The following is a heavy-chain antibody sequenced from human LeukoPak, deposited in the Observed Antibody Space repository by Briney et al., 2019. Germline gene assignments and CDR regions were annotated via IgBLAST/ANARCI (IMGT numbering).Heavy chain of an antibody. D-gene: IGHD3-10*01. Sequence: SETLSLTCTVSGGSISSYYWSWIRQPPGKGLEWIGYIYYSGSTNYNPSLKSRVTISVDTSKNQFSLKLSSVTAADTAVYYCARVHYYEAFDIWGQGTMVTVSS. CDR2: IYYSGST. CDR3: ARVHYYEAFDI. J-gene: IGHJ3*02. V-gene: IGHV4-59*01. CDR1: GGSISSYY.